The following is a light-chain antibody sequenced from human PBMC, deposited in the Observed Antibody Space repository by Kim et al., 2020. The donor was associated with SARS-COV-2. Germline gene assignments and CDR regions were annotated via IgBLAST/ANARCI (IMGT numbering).Light chain of an antibody. CDR2: KAS. V-gene: IGKV1-5*03. CDR1: QNIRSW. CDR3: QQYQSYWT. J-gene: IGKJ1*01. Sequence: SATVGDRFTITCRASQNIRSWLAWYQQKPGKAPKFSISKASSLESWVPSRFSGSGSGTEFTLTISNLQPDDFATYYCQQYQSYWTFGQGTKVDIK.